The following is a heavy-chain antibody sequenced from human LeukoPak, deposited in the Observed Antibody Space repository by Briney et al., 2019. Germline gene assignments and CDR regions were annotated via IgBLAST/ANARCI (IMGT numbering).Heavy chain of an antibody. V-gene: IGHV3-33*01. D-gene: IGHD6-19*01. CDR3: ARDSSGWYTDY. CDR1: GFTFSSYG. J-gene: IGHJ4*02. Sequence: GGSLRLSCAASGFTFSSYGMHWARQAPGKGLEWVAVIWYDGSNKYYADSVKGRFTISRDNSKNTLYLQMNSLRAEDTAVYYCARDSSGWYTDYWGQGTLVTVSS. CDR2: IWYDGSNK.